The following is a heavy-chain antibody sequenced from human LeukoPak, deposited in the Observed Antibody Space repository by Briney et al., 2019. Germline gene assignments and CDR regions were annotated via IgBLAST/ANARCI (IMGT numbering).Heavy chain of an antibody. D-gene: IGHD6-13*01. Sequence: ASVNVSCKASGYTFTVYYMHWVRQAPGQGLEGRGGINPNSGGTNYAQKFQGRVTITRDTSISTAYMEMSRLRSDDTAVYYCARDSLAAAGMNYYYYSMDVWGTGNTVTVSS. CDR1: GYTFTVYY. J-gene: IGHJ6*03. V-gene: IGHV1-2*02. CDR2: INPNSGGT. CDR3: ARDSLAAAGMNYYYYSMDV.